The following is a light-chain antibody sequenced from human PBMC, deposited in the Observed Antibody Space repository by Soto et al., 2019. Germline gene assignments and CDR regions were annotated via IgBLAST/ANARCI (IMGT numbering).Light chain of an antibody. J-gene: IGLJ1*01. Sequence: QSALTQPASVSGSPGQSITISCTGTSSDVGNYNLVSWYQQHPGKAPKLMIYEGSKRPSGVSNRFSGSKSGNTASLTISGLQAEDEADYYCCSYAGTSTFYVFGTGTKVTVL. CDR2: EGS. CDR1: SSDVGNYNL. CDR3: CSYAGTSTFYV. V-gene: IGLV2-23*01.